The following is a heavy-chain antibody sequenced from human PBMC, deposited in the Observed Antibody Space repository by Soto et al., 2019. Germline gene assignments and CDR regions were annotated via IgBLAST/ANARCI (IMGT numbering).Heavy chain of an antibody. Sequence: SETLSRTCAVYGGSFSGYYWSWIRQPPGKGLEWIGYIYYSGSTYYNPSLKSRVTISVDTSKNQFSLKLSSVTAADTAVYYCARALSQSQSPPPYYYGSGSYYYYGMDVWGQGTTVTVSS. CDR2: IYYSGST. V-gene: IGHV4-30-4*08. CDR1: GGSFSGYY. D-gene: IGHD3-10*01. J-gene: IGHJ6*02. CDR3: ARALSQSQSPPPYYYGSGSYYYYGMDV.